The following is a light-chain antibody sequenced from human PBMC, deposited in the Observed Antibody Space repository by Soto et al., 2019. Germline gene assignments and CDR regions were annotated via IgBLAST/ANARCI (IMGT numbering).Light chain of an antibody. CDR2: GAS. CDR1: QSVSSSY. CDR3: QQYGSSLLFT. J-gene: IGKJ3*01. Sequence: EIVLTQSPGTLSLSPGERATLSCRASQSVSSSYLAWYQQKPGQAPRLLIYGASSRATGIPDRFSGSGSGTDFPLTISRLEPEDFAVYYCQQYGSSLLFTFGTGTKVDIK. V-gene: IGKV3-20*01.